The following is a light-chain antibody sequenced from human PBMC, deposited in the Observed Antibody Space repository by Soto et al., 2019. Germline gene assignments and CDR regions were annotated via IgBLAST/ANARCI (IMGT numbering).Light chain of an antibody. CDR3: PSYYSSLDVV. Sequence: QSVLTQPPSVSGAPGQRVTISCTGSSSNIGAGYDVHWYQQLPGTAPKLLIYGNSNRPSRVPDRFSGSKSGTSASLAITGLQAEDEADYSRPSYYSSLDVVFGGGTKLTVL. CDR2: GNS. V-gene: IGLV1-40*01. J-gene: IGLJ2*01. CDR1: SSNIGAGYD.